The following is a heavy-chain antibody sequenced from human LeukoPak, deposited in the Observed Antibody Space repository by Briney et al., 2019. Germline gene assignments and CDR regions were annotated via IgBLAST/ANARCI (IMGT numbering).Heavy chain of an antibody. J-gene: IGHJ4*02. CDR2: IKYNSGGT. V-gene: IGHV1-2*02. CDR1: GYNFIDHY. Sequence: ASVSVSFKASGYNFIDHYIHWVRQAPGQGLAWMGFIKYNSGGTNYAHKFRGRVIQTLHTSISKAVMAVNNLRYDDTAGYNFPRSPDWGQGTL. CDR3: PRSPD.